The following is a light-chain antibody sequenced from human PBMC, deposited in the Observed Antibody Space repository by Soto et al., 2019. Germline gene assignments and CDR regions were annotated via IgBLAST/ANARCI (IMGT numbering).Light chain of an antibody. CDR1: QSVSSSY. V-gene: IGKV3-15*01. CDR2: GAS. CDR3: QQYDNWPIT. J-gene: IGKJ5*01. Sequence: DIVLTQSPGTLSLSPGERATLSCRASQSVSSSYLAWYQQKPGQAPRLLIYGASTRATGLPARFSGSGSGTEFTLIISSLQSEDSAVYYCQQYDNWPITFGQGTRLEIK.